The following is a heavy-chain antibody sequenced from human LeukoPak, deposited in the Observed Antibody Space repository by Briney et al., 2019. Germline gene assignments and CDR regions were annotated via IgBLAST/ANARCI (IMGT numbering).Heavy chain of an antibody. CDR1: GGSFSGYY. D-gene: IGHD5-18*01. Sequence: SETLSLTCAVYGGSFSGYYWSWIRQPPGKGLEWIGEVNHSGSTNYNPSLKSRVTISVDTSKNQFSLKLTSVTAADTAVYYCARDLSLYSYGTFAYWGQGTLVTVSS. CDR3: ARDLSLYSYGTFAY. J-gene: IGHJ4*02. CDR2: VNHSGST. V-gene: IGHV4-34*01.